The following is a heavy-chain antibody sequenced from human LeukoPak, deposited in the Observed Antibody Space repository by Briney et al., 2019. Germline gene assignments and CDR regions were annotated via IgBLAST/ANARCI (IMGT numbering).Heavy chain of an antibody. Sequence: ASVKVSCKASGYTFTSYGISWVRQAPGQGLEWMGWISAYNGNTNYAQKLQGRVTMTTDTSTSTAYMELRSLRSDDTAVYYCAASRRGRRSFDYWGQGTLVTVSS. CDR2: ISAYNGNT. CDR1: GYTFTSYG. J-gene: IGHJ4*02. V-gene: IGHV1-18*01. D-gene: IGHD3-16*01. CDR3: AASRRGRRSFDY.